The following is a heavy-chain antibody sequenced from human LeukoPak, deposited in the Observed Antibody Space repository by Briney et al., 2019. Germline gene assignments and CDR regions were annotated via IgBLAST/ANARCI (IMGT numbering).Heavy chain of an antibody. D-gene: IGHD5-12*01. V-gene: IGHV4-34*01. CDR2: INHSGST. CDR1: GGSFSGYY. J-gene: IGHJ4*02. CDR3: AGVSRRGYDYWYYFDY. Sequence: PSETLSLTCAVYGGSFSGYYWSWIRQPPGKGLEWIGEINHSGSTNYNPSLKSRVTISVDTSKNQFSLKLSSVTAADTAVYYCAGVSRRGYDYWYYFDYWGQGTLVTVSS.